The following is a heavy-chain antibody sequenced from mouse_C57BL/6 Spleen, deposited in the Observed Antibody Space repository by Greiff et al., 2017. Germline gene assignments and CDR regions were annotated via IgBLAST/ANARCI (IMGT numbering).Heavy chain of an antibody. Sequence: VQLQQSGAELVRPGTSVKVSCKASGYAFTNYLIEWVKQRPGQGLEWIGVINPGSGGTNYNEKFKGKATLTADKSSRTAYMQLRSLTSEDAAVYFCARDYGSSYGRFAYWGQGTLVTVSA. CDR1: GYAFTNYL. CDR2: INPGSGGT. J-gene: IGHJ3*01. CDR3: ARDYGSSYGRFAY. V-gene: IGHV1-54*01. D-gene: IGHD1-1*01.